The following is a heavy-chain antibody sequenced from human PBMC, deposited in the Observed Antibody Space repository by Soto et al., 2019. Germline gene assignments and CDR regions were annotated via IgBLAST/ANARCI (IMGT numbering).Heavy chain of an antibody. CDR2: MNPNSGDT. CDR1: GYTFTSYD. Sequence: QVHLVQSGAEVKKPGASVKVSCKASGYTFTSYDINWVRQVAGQGLEWMGWMNPNSGDTAYAQEFQGRSTMSRNPSISIAYMGLSSLRPADTAVYYCARGLKMLLVFGLKTYYYYYMDVWGKGTTVTLSS. CDR3: ARGLKMLLVFGLKTYYYYYMDV. D-gene: IGHD3-16*01. V-gene: IGHV1-8*01. J-gene: IGHJ6*03.